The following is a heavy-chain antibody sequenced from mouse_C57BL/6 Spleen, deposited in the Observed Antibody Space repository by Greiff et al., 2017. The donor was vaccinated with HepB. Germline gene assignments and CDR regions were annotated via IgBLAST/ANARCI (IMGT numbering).Heavy chain of an antibody. CDR2: IYPGDGDT. D-gene: IGHD1-1*02. CDR1: GYAFSSSW. V-gene: IGHV1-82*01. Sequence: VHLVESGPELVKPGASVKISCKASGYAFSSSWMNWVKQRPGKGLEWIGRIYPGDGDTNYNGKFKGKATLTADKSSSTAYMQLSSLTSEDSAVYFCERSPDYHYAMDYWGQGTSVTVSS. J-gene: IGHJ4*01. CDR3: ERSPDYHYAMDY.